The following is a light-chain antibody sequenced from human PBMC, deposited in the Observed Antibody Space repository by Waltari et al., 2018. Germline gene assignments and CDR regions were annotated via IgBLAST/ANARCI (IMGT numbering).Light chain of an antibody. Sequence: QSALNQPRSVSRSPVQSVPPPSTGTSMYIVPDTYVPWYQPHPAKVPNLILYEVTNQPSGVPDRFSGSKSGNTASLTISGLQAEDEADYYCSSYAGSYTLRLFGTGTKVTVL. V-gene: IGLV2-11*01. CDR1: SMYIVPDTY. CDR3: SSYAGSYTLRL. J-gene: IGLJ1*01. CDR2: EVT.